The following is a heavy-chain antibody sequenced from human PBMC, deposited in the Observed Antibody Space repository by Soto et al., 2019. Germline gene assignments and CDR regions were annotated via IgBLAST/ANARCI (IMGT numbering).Heavy chain of an antibody. CDR2: VYWDDDK. V-gene: IGHV2-5*02. J-gene: IGHJ6*02. CDR3: VQSRCGGDCLTFYSSHAYYGLDV. Sequence: QITLKESGPTLVKPTQTLTLTCTFSESALTYFGEVGGWIRKPPGKAVEGIELVYWDDDKGYNPSLRIRLTITKDTSKKQVVLTMTNMDPVDTATYYCVQSRCGGDCLTFYSSHAYYGLDVWGQGTTVTVSS. CDR1: ESALTYFGEV. D-gene: IGHD2-21*02.